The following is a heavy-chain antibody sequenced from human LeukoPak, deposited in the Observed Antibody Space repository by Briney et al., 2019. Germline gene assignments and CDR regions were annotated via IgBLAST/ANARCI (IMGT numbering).Heavy chain of an antibody. CDR2: IYSGGST. J-gene: IGHJ4*02. V-gene: IGHV3-66*02. D-gene: IGHD1-14*01. CDR1: GFTVSSNY. CDR3: AKEKSRTGYFDY. Sequence: GGSLRLSCAASGFTVSSNYMSWVRQAPGKGLEWVSVIYSGGSTYYADSVKGRFTISRDNSKNTLYLQMNSLRAEDTAVYYCAKEKSRTGYFDYWGQGTLVTVSS.